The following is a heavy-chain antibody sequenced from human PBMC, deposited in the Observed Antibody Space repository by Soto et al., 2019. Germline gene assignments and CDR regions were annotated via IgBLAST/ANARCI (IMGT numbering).Heavy chain of an antibody. V-gene: IGHV1-58*01. CDR2: IVVGSGNT. D-gene: IGHD2-2*01. J-gene: IGHJ6*02. Sequence: GASVKVSCKASGFTFTSSAVQWVRQARGQRLEWIGWIVVGSGNTNYAQKFQERVTITRDMSTSTAYMELSSLRSEDTAVYYCAAPVVVPAATYYYYYRMDVWGQGNTVTVSS. CDR3: AAPVVVPAATYYYYYRMDV. CDR1: GFTFTSSA.